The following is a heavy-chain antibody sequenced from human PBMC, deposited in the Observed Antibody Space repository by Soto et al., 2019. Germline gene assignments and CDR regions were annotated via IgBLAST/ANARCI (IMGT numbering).Heavy chain of an antibody. Sequence: QVQLVESGGGLVKPGGSLRLSCEASGFTLSDYYMTWIRQAPGKGLEWISYISSSATIIYYADSVKGRFTISRENAKTSTYLQMNSLRADDTAVYYCARAVKQWLVGGDYYYYYMDVWGKGTTVTVSS. CDR3: ARAVKQWLVGGDYYYYYMDV. CDR2: ISSSATII. V-gene: IGHV3-11*01. J-gene: IGHJ6*03. D-gene: IGHD6-19*01. CDR1: GFTLSDYY.